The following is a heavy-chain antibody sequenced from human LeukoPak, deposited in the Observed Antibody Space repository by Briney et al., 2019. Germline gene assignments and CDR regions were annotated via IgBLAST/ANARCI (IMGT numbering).Heavy chain of an antibody. Sequence: SETLSLTCTVSGGAISSRSSSYHWSWIRQPPGKGLEWIGEINHSGSTNYNPSLKSRVTISVDTSKNQFSLKLSSVTAADTAVYYCARGLGGYISLYNWFDPWGQGTLVTVSS. CDR2: INHSGST. J-gene: IGHJ5*02. CDR1: GGAISSRSSSYH. CDR3: ARGLGGYISLYNWFDP. V-gene: IGHV4-39*07. D-gene: IGHD5-12*01.